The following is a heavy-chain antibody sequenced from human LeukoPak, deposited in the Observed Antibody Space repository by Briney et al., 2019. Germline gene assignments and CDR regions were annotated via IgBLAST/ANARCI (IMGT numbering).Heavy chain of an antibody. CDR3: ARSQSSSLIDY. CDR1: GFTFSAYG. D-gene: IGHD6-13*01. J-gene: IGHJ4*02. Sequence: GTSLRLSCAASGFTFSAYGVHWVRQAPGKGLEWVAVIWYDGTSKDYADSVKGRFTFSRDNSKNTLYLQMNSLTVEDTAVYYCARSQSSSLIDYWGQGTLVTVSS. V-gene: IGHV3-33*01. CDR2: IWYDGTSK.